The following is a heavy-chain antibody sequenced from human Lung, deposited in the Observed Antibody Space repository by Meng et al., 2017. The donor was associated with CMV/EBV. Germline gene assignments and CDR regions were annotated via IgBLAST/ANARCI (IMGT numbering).Heavy chain of an antibody. J-gene: IGHJ5*01. V-gene: IGHV1-3*01. Sequence: KVSCKPSGYTFTEYALQWVRQAPGQRLEWMGWINVDSGNTKYSQNFQGRLTITRDTSATTAYMELSSLRSEDTAVYYCARDVYGGYDSWGQGTLVTVSS. CDR1: GYTFTEYA. D-gene: IGHD5-12*01. CDR3: ARDVYGGYDS. CDR2: INVDSGNT.